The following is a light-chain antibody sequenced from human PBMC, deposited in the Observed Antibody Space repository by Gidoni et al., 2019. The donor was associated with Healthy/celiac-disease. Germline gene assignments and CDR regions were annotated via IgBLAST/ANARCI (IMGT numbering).Light chain of an antibody. V-gene: IGKV3-20*01. CDR3: QQYGSSPRT. Sequence: AWYQQKPGQAPRLLIYGASSRATGIPDRSSGSGSGTDFTLTISRLEPEDFAVYYCQQYGSSPRTFGQGTKVEIK. CDR2: GAS. J-gene: IGKJ1*01.